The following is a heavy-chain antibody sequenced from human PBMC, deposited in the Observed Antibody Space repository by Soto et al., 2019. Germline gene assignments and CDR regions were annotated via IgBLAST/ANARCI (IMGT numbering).Heavy chain of an antibody. J-gene: IGHJ4*02. Sequence: VQLVESGGTVVQPGGSLRLSCVGSGFTFSSYGMHWVRQAPGKGLECVAVISDTGSSHYYAASVEGRFTISRENSKTTLSLDMDRLRVEDTAVYYCAKDRGGDFPDNSGYFGADYWGQGTPVTVSS. D-gene: IGHD6-25*01. CDR2: ISDTGSSH. CDR1: GFTFSSYG. CDR3: AKDRGGDFPDNSGYFGADY. V-gene: IGHV3-30*18.